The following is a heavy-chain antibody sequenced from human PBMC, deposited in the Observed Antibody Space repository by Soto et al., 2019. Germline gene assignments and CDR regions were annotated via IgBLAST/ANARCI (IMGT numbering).Heavy chain of an antibody. CDR3: AASRGARSPIGDF. V-gene: IGHV4-59*08. D-gene: IGHD3-22*01. CDR1: GVSITSYY. J-gene: IGHJ4*02. Sequence: QVQLQESGPGLVKPSETLSLTCTVSGVSITSYYWSWIRQSPVKGLEWIGFISDSGHTNYNPSLKSRVTLASDTSTNQYSLSVSSVTAADTAFYFCAASRGARSPIGDFWGQGTLLTVSS. CDR2: ISDSGHT.